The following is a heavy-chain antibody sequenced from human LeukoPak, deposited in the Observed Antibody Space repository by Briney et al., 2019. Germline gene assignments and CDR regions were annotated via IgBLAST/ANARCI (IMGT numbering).Heavy chain of an antibody. CDR2: INSDGSST. D-gene: IGHD3-10*01. J-gene: IGHJ4*02. CDR1: GFTFSSYW. V-gene: IGHV3-74*01. Sequence: GSLRLSCAASGFTFSSYWMHWVRQAPGKGLVWVSRINSDGSSTSYADSVKGRCTISRDNAKNTLYLQMNSLRAEDTAVYYCAKSAVPGVIITSFDYWGQGTLVTVSS. CDR3: AKSAVPGVIITSFDY.